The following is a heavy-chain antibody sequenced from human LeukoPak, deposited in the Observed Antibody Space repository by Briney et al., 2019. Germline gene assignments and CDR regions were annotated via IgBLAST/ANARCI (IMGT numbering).Heavy chain of an antibody. J-gene: IGHJ4*02. V-gene: IGHV3-30*03. CDR1: RFTFSSNA. Sequence: GGSLRLSCAASRFTFSSNAMHWVRQAPGQGLEWVAIISFDGNNKYYADSVKGRFTISRDNSKKSVSLQMNSLRPEDTAVYYCARAEGRYYYIIAYWGQGTLVTVSS. D-gene: IGHD3-10*01. CDR3: ARAEGRYYYIIAY. CDR2: ISFDGNNK.